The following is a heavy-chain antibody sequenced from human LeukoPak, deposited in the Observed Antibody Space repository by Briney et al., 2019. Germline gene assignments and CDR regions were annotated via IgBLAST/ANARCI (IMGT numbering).Heavy chain of an antibody. CDR3: ARGRWFGESISVHFDY. Sequence: SETLSLTCAVYGGSFSGYYWSWIRQPPGKGLEWIGEINHSGSTNYNPSLKSRVTISVDTSKNQFSLKLSFVTAADTAVYYCARGRWFGESISVHFDYWGQGTLVTVSS. V-gene: IGHV4-34*01. CDR1: GGSFSGYY. D-gene: IGHD3-10*01. CDR2: INHSGST. J-gene: IGHJ4*02.